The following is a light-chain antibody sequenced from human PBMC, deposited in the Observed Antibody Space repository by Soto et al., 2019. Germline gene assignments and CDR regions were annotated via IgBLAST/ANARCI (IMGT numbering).Light chain of an antibody. CDR1: QSVSSSY. J-gene: IGKJ4*01. V-gene: IGKV3-20*01. Sequence: EIVLTQSPATLSLSPGERATFSCRASQSVSSSYLAWYQQKPGQAPRLLIYGASSRATGIPDRLSGSGSGTDFTLTISRLEPEDFAVYYCQQYGSSPPGTFGGGTKVEIK. CDR3: QQYGSSPPGT. CDR2: GAS.